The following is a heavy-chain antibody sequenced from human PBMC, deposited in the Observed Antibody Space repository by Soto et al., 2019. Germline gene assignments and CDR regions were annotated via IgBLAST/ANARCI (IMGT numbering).Heavy chain of an antibody. CDR1: GFTFSSYG. CDR2: IWYDGSNK. Sequence: QVQLVESGGGVVQPGRSLRLSCAASGFTFSSYGMHWVRQAPGKGLEWVAVIWYDGSNKYYADSVKGRFTISRDNSKNTLYLQMNSLRAEDTAVYYCARASDPFWSGYYAHFDYWGQGTLVTVSS. V-gene: IGHV3-33*01. D-gene: IGHD3-3*01. CDR3: ARASDPFWSGYYAHFDY. J-gene: IGHJ4*02.